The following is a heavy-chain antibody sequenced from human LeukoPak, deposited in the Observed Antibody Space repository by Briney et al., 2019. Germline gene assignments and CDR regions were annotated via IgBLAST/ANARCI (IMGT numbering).Heavy chain of an antibody. CDR1: GGTFSSYA. CDR2: ISGSGGST. J-gene: IGHJ6*03. V-gene: IGHV3-23*01. D-gene: IGHD3-22*01. CDR3: AKDRSLDSSGYNYYYYMDV. Sequence: GASVKVSCKASGGTFSSYAMSWVRQAPGKGLEWVSAISGSGGSTYYADSVKGRFTISRDNSKNTLYLQMNSLRAEDTAVYYCAKDRSLDSSGYNYYYYMDVWGKGTTVTVSS.